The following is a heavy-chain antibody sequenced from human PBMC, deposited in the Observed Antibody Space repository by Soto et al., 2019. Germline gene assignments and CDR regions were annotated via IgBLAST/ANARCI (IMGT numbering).Heavy chain of an antibody. Sequence: SETLSLTCAVYGGSFSGYYWSWIRQPPGKGLEWIGEINHSGSTNYNPSLKSRVTISVDTSKNQFSLKLSSVTAADMAVYYCARVRRGYCSITRCSPFDSWGQETLVTLSS. CDR1: GGSFSGYY. CDR3: ARVRRGYCSITRCSPFDS. CDR2: INHSGST. V-gene: IGHV4-34*01. D-gene: IGHD2-2*01. J-gene: IGHJ4*02.